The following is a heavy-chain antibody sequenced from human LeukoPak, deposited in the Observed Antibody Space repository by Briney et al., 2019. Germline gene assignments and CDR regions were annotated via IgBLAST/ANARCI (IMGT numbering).Heavy chain of an antibody. D-gene: IGHD5-12*01. CDR1: GFTFSSYA. V-gene: IGHV3-23*01. CDR3: AKTKIVATFFDY. CDR2: ISDSGDST. Sequence: GGSLRLSCAASGFTFSSYAMSWVRQAPGKGLEWVSGISDSGDSTYYADSVKGRFTISRGNSKNTLYLQMNSLRAEDTAIYYCAKTKIVATFFDYWGQGTLVTVSS. J-gene: IGHJ4*02.